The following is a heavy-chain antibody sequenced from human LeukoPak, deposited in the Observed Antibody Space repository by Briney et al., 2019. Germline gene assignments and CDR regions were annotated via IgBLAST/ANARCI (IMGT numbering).Heavy chain of an antibody. J-gene: IGHJ4*02. CDR2: INHSGNT. Sequence: SETLSLTCAVYGXSFSGYYWSWIRQPPGKGLEWIGEINHSGNTNSNPSLKSRVTISVDTSKNQFSLRLSSVTAADTAVYYCAKAYGDYGTKTYRRAYFDYWGQGNLVTVSS. D-gene: IGHD4-17*01. CDR1: GXSFSGYY. CDR3: AKAYGDYGTKTYRRAYFDY. V-gene: IGHV4-34*01.